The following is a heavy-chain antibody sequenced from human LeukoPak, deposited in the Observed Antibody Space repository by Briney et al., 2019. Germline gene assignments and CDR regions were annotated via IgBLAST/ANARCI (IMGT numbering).Heavy chain of an antibody. CDR1: GGSISSSSYY. CDR3: ARGPNFSWFDP. CDR2: IYYSGST. D-gene: IGHD3-3*01. V-gene: IGHV4-39*07. Sequence: SETLSLTCTVSGGSISSSSYYWGWIRQPPGKGLEWIGSIYYSGSTYYNPSLKSRVTISVDTSKNQFSLRLSSVTAADTAVYYCARGPNFSWFDPWGQGTLVSVSS. J-gene: IGHJ5*02.